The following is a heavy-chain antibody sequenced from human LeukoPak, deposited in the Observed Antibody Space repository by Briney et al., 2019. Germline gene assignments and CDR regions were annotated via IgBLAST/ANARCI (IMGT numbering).Heavy chain of an antibody. CDR3: AREWEGIAAAGTVGNWFDP. V-gene: IGHV1-18*01. CDR1: GYTFTSYG. D-gene: IGHD6-13*01. J-gene: IGHJ5*02. Sequence: ASVKVSCKASGYTFTSYGISWVRQAPGQGLEWMGWISAYNGNTNYAQKLQGRVTMTTDTSTSTAYMELRSLRSDDTAVYYCAREWEGIAAAGTVGNWFDPWGQGTLVTVSS. CDR2: ISAYNGNT.